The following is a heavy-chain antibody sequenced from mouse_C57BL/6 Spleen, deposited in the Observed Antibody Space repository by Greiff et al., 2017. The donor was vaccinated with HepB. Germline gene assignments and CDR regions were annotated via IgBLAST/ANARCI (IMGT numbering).Heavy chain of an antibody. Sequence: EVQLVESGPELVKPGASVKMSCKASGYTFTDYNMHWVKQSHGKSLEWIGYINPNNGGTSYNQKFKGKATLTVNKSSSTAYMELRSLTSEDSAVYYCARETVVATDYWGQGTTLTVSS. CDR3: ARETVVATDY. D-gene: IGHD1-1*01. CDR1: GYTFTDYN. CDR2: INPNNGGT. J-gene: IGHJ2*01. V-gene: IGHV1-22*01.